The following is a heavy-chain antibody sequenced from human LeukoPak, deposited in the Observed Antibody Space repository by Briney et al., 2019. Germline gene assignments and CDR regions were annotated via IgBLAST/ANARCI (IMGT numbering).Heavy chain of an antibody. CDR2: IHYSGST. D-gene: IGHD5-18*01. J-gene: IGHJ4*02. CDR1: GGSISSSRYY. CDR3: ARGPSGYSYGYPFDY. Sequence: SETLSLTCTVSGGSISSSRYYWGWIRQPPGKGLEWIGSIHYSGSTYYNPSLKSRVTVSVDTSENQFSLKLSSVAAADTAVYYCARGPSGYSYGYPFDYWGQGTLVTVSS. V-gene: IGHV4-39*07.